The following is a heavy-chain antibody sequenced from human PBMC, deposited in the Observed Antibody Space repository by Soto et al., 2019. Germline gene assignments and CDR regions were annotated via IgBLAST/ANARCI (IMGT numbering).Heavy chain of an antibody. CDR3: ARLLVPSSNDAFDI. Sequence: QLQLQESGPGLVKPSETLSLTCTVSGGSISSSSYYWGWIRQPPGKGLEWIWSIYYSGSTYYNPHLKSRVNISVDTSKNQFSLKLSCGTSAYTAVYDCARLLVPSSNDAFDIWGQGTMVTVSS. D-gene: IGHD2-2*01. CDR1: GGSISSSSYY. V-gene: IGHV4-39*01. CDR2: IYYSGST. J-gene: IGHJ3*02.